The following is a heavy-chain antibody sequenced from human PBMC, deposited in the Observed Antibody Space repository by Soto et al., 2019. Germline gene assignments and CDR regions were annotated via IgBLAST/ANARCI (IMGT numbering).Heavy chain of an antibody. D-gene: IGHD3-3*01. CDR2: IYSGGST. CDR3: ATMEPLNDFWSANDYVAY. V-gene: IGHV4-39*01. J-gene: IGHJ4*01. Sequence: QLQLRESGPGLVRPSETLSLTCTVSGGDVTSSRYYWAGIRQTPGTGLEWIATIYSGGSTYYSASLKRLVPISIDTSKHQVSMKMTFVTAADTVVYFCATMEPLNDFWSANDYVAYWGHGTLGTVSS. CDR1: GGDVTSSRYY.